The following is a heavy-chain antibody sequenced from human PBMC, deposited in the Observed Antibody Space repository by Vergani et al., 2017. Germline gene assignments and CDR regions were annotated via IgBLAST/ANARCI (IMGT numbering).Heavy chain of an antibody. D-gene: IGHD3-22*01. CDR3: ASAQDYYDSSGYYFFFHY. CDR1: GGSISSSSYY. V-gene: IGHV4-39*01. J-gene: IGHJ4*02. Sequence: QLQLQESGPGLVKPSETLSLTCTVSGGSISSSSYYWGWIRQPPGKGLDWIGSIYYSGTTYYNPSLQSRVTISVDTSKNRFSLKVSSVTAADTAVYYCASAQDYYDSSGYYFFFHYWGQGALVTVSS. CDR2: IYYSGTT.